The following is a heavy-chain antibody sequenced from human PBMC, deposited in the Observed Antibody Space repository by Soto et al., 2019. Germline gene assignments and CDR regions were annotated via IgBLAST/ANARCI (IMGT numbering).Heavy chain of an antibody. CDR2: IYPGDSDT. CDR3: ARDALGYCSSTSCPLPGSDWFDP. Sequence: LGESLKISCKGSGYSFTSYWIGWVRQMPGKGLEWMGIIYPGDSDTRYSPSFQGQVTISADKSISTAYLQWSSLKASDTAMYYCARDALGYCSSTSCPLPGSDWFDPWGQGTLVTVSS. V-gene: IGHV5-51*01. J-gene: IGHJ5*02. D-gene: IGHD2-2*01. CDR1: GYSFTSYW.